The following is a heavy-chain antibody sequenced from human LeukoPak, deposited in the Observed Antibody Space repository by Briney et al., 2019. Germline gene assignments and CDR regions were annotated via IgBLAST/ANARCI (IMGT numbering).Heavy chain of an antibody. J-gene: IGHJ4*02. V-gene: IGHV4-4*02. Sequence: SETLSLTCAVSGGSISSSNWWSWVRQPPGEGLEWIGGIYQSGNTNYNPSLKSRVTISVDQSKNQFSLKVNSVTAADTAVYYCARADYYDSSGYYYDWGQGTLVTVSS. D-gene: IGHD3-22*01. CDR3: ARADYYDSSGYYYD. CDR1: GGSISSSNW. CDR2: IYQSGNT.